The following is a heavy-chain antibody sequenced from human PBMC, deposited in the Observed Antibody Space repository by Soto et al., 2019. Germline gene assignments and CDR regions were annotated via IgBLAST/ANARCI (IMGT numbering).Heavy chain of an antibody. D-gene: IGHD6-19*01. J-gene: IGHJ4*02. V-gene: IGHV4-59*08. CDR3: ARHYSSGWTLFDY. CDR1: GGSVSSFY. Sequence: SETLSLTSTVSGGSVSSFYWSWIRQPPGKGLEWIGYIYYSGSTNYNPSLKSRVTISVDTSKNQFSLKLSSVTAADTAVYYCARHYSSGWTLFDYWGQGTLVTVSS. CDR2: IYYSGST.